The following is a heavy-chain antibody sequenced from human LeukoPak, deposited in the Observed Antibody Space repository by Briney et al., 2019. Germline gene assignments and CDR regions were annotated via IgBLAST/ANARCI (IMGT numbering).Heavy chain of an antibody. CDR3: ARDLGGGQQLVLAY. CDR1: GCTFTGYY. J-gene: IGHJ4*02. V-gene: IGHV1-2*02. Sequence: ASVKVSCKASGCTFTGYYMHWVRQAPGQGLEWMGWINPNSGGTNYAQKFQGRVTMTRDTSISTAYMELSSLRSEDAAVYYCARDLGGGQQLVLAYWGQGTLVTVSS. D-gene: IGHD6-13*01. CDR2: INPNSGGT.